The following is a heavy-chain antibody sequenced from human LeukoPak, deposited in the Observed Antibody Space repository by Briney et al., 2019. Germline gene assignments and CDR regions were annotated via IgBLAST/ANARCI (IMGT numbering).Heavy chain of an antibody. CDR3: ARDVRMGRTYYFDY. CDR1: GGTFSSYA. Sequence: SVKVSCKASGGTFSSYAISWVRQAPGQGLEWMGRIIPILGIANYAQKFQGRVTITAEKSTSTAYMEMSSLRSEDTAVYHCARDVRMGRTYYFDYRGQGNLVTVSS. D-gene: IGHD3-16*01. CDR2: IIPILGIA. V-gene: IGHV1-69*04. J-gene: IGHJ4*02.